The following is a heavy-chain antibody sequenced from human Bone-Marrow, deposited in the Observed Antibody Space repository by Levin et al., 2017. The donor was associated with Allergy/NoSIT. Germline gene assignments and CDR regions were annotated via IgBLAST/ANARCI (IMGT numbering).Heavy chain of an antibody. V-gene: IGHV4-39*06. J-gene: IGHJ4*02. Sequence: SETLSLTCTVSGGSISTSTYYWGWIRQPPGKGLEWIGSISYSGTTYYNPSLKSRVTISVDTSKNQFPLKLPSVTAEDTAVYFCASQYSASSTWGYWGQGTLVNVSS. D-gene: IGHD1-26*01. CDR3: ASQYSASSTWGY. CDR2: ISYSGTT. CDR1: GGSISTSTYY.